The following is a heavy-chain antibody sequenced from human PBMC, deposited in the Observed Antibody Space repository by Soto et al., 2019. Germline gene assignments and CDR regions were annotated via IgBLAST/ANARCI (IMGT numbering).Heavy chain of an antibody. J-gene: IGHJ6*02. CDR2: ISSTGSII. Sequence: PGGSLRLSCAASGFILSSYEFNWVRQAPGKGLEWVSYISSTGSIIYYAASVKGRFTISRDNAKNSLYLQLNSLRAEDTAVYYCARGKQPLIYMSYGMDVWGQGTTVTVSS. D-gene: IGHD2-2*02. CDR3: ARGKQPLIYMSYGMDV. V-gene: IGHV3-48*03. CDR1: GFILSSYE.